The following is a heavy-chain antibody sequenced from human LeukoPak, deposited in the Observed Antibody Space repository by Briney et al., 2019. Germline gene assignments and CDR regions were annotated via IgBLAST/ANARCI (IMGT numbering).Heavy chain of an antibody. D-gene: IGHD3-22*01. V-gene: IGHV3-23*01. CDR3: AKSPRMIVVVLDY. CDR2: ISGSGGST. Sequence: GGSLRLSCAASGFTFGSNGMNWVRQAPGKGLEWVSAISGSGGSTYYADSVKGRFTISRDNSKNTLYLQMNSLRAEDTAVYYCAKSPRMIVVVLDYWGQGTLVTVSS. J-gene: IGHJ4*02. CDR1: GFTFGSNG.